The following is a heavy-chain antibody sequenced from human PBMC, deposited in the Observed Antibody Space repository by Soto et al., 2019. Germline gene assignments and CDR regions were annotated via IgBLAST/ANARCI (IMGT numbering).Heavy chain of an antibody. J-gene: IGHJ4*02. Sequence: ASVKVSCKASGYTFTGHYIHWLRQAPQQGPEWMGEIGPESGATRYAQKFRGRVTMTMDTSITTVYMELRNLSPDDTAVYYCGRGRSGQIVVFYWGQGTPVTVSS. CDR2: IGPESGAT. V-gene: IGHV1-2*02. CDR3: GRGRSGQIVVFY. CDR1: GYTFTGHY. D-gene: IGHD1-26*01.